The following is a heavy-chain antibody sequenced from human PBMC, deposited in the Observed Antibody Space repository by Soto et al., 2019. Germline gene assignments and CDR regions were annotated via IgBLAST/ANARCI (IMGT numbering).Heavy chain of an antibody. J-gene: IGHJ2*01. CDR2: INHTGRT. D-gene: IGHD4-17*01. CDR3: AKYYGDWYWYFDL. CDR1: GGSFNNYY. V-gene: IGHV4-34*01. Sequence: PSETLSLTCAVYGGSFNNYYWTWIRQSPGKGLEWIGEINHTGRTNYSPSLESRLTISVDTSKKQFSLKLRSVTAADTAVYYCAKYYGDWYWYFDLWGRGTLVTVSS.